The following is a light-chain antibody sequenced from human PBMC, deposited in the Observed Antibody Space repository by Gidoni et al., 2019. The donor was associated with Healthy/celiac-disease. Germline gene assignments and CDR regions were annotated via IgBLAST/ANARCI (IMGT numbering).Light chain of an antibody. CDR1: QSIISY. Sequence: DLRMTQSPSSLSASVGDRLTIPCRARQSIISYIYWYQQKPGKAPNLLIYTASSLQSGAPSRFSGSGSGRDFTLTNSRLQPVDFATCYRQQSYSTPWTFGQGTKVEIK. V-gene: IGKV1-39*01. CDR3: QQSYSTPWT. J-gene: IGKJ1*01. CDR2: TAS.